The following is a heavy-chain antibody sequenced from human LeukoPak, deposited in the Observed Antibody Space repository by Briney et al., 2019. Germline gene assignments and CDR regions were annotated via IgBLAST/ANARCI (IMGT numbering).Heavy chain of an antibody. V-gene: IGHV1-69*01. D-gene: IGHD2-2*01. Sequence: SVKVSCKASGGTFSSYAISWVRQAPGQGLEWMGGITPIFGTANYAQKLQGRVTITADESTSTAYMELSSLRSEDTAVYYCARVNSIYSGYQLLMNYWGQGTLVTVSS. CDR1: GGTFSSYA. J-gene: IGHJ4*02. CDR3: ARVNSIYSGYQLLMNY. CDR2: ITPIFGTA.